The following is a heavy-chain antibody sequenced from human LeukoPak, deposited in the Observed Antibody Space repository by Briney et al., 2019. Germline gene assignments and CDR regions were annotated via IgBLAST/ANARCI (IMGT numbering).Heavy chain of an antibody. CDR2: LSYDGSNK. D-gene: IGHD7-27*01. CDR1: GFTLSSYA. V-gene: IGHV3-30-3*01. CDR3: ATIGDRRTGELYRIDY. J-gene: IGHJ4*02. Sequence: GGSLRLSCAASGFTLSSYAMHWVREAPGKGVGWVAVLSYDGSNKYYADSVKGRFTISRDNSKNTLYLQMNSLRAEDAAVYYCATIGDRRTGELYRIDYWGQGTLVTVSS.